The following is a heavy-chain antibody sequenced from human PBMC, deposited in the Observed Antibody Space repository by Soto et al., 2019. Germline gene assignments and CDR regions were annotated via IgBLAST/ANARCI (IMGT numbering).Heavy chain of an antibody. CDR1: GGTFSSYA. CDR2: IIPIFGTA. D-gene: IGHD6-19*01. Sequence: QVQLVQSGAEVQKPGSSVKVSCKASGGTFSSYAISWVRQAPGQGLEWMGGIIPIFGTANYAQKFQGRVTITADESTSTAYMELSSLRSEDTAVYYCARGRGIAVAGGGYYYYGMDVWGQGTTVTVSS. V-gene: IGHV1-69*01. J-gene: IGHJ6*02. CDR3: ARGRGIAVAGGGYYYYGMDV.